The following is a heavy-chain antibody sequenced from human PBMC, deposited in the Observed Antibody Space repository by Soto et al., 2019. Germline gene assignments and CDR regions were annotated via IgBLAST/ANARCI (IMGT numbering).Heavy chain of an antibody. V-gene: IGHV1-2*04. Sequence: ASVKVSCKASGYTFTGYYMHWVQQAPGQGPEWMGWINPNSGGTNYAQKFQGWVTMTRDTSISTAYMELSRLRSDDTAVYYCARRRIQKSYDILTGYYLALDAFDIWGQGTMVTVSS. D-gene: IGHD3-9*01. J-gene: IGHJ3*02. CDR1: GYTFTGYY. CDR3: ARRRIQKSYDILTGYYLALDAFDI. CDR2: INPNSGGT.